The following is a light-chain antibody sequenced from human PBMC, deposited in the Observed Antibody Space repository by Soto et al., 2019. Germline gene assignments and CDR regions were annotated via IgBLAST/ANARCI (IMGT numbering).Light chain of an antibody. J-gene: IGKJ5*01. CDR2: TAS. CDR1: QGISSY. CDR3: QHRHSYPIT. Sequence: DIQLTQSPSFVSASVGDRVTITCRASQGISSYLAWYQQNPGKAPKLLIHTASTLQSGVTSRFSGSGSGTEFTLTVSSLQPEDFATYACQHRHSYPITFGRGTLLVIK. V-gene: IGKV1-9*01.